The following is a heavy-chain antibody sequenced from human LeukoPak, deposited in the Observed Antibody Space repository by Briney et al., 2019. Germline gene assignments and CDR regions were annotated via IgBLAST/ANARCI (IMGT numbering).Heavy chain of an antibody. V-gene: IGHV4-39*01. D-gene: IGHD3-10*01. J-gene: IGHJ4*02. CDR3: ARLYAGTRPPDY. Sequence: SETLSLTCTVSGGSISSSNSYWGWIRQPPGKGLEWIGSIFYSGSTYYNPSLKSRVTISVGTSKSQFSLKLSSVTAADTAVYYCARLYAGTRPPDYWGQGTLVTVSS. CDR2: IFYSGST. CDR1: GGSISSSNSY.